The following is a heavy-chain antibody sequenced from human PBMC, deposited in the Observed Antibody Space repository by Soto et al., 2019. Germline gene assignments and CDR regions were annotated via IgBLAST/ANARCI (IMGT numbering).Heavy chain of an antibody. Sequence: SETPSLSCSVSGGSISSGPYSWGWIRQPRAKGLEWIGTFHYSGRTYYSPSLESRVTISVDTSKNQFSLKVSSVTAADTAVFYCARLAGYCSGTSCYGYYGMDVWGQGTTVTVSS. D-gene: IGHD2-2*01. J-gene: IGHJ6*02. V-gene: IGHV4-39*01. CDR2: FHYSGRT. CDR3: ARLAGYCSGTSCYGYYGMDV. CDR1: GGSISSGPYS.